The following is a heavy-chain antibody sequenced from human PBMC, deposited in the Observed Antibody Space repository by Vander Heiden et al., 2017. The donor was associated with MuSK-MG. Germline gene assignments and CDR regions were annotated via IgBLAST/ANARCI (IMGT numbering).Heavy chain of an antibody. CDR2: INHSGST. CDR3: ARRTYYDYVWGSYRFLGYFDY. J-gene: IGHJ4*02. V-gene: IGHV4-34*01. Sequence: QVQLQQWGAGLLQPSETLSLTCAVYGGSFSGYYWSWIRQPPGKGLEWIGEINHSGSTNYNPSLKSRVTISVDTSKNQFSLKLSSVTAADTAVYYCARRTYYDYVWGSYRFLGYFDYWGQGTLVTVSS. CDR1: GGSFSGYY. D-gene: IGHD3-16*02.